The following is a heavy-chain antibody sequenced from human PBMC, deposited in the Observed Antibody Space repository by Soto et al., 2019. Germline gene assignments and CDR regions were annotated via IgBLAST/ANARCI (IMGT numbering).Heavy chain of an antibody. CDR2: IRGFSPYT. V-gene: IGHV3-21*01. CDR1: GFTFRTYT. CDR3: ARDRGYDAHDYYYNAMDV. D-gene: IGHD3-10*01. J-gene: IGHJ6*02. Sequence: EVQLVESGGGLVKPGGSLRLSCISSGFTFRTYTMNWVRQAPGKGLEWVSGIRGFSPYTFYAESVKGRFTISRDNAKNSLYLQMNRLRAEDTAVYYCARDRGYDAHDYYYNAMDVWGQGTTVTFSS.